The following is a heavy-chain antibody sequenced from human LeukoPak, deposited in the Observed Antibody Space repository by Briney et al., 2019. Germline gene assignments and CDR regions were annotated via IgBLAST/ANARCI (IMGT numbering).Heavy chain of an antibody. D-gene: IGHD4-17*01. J-gene: IGHJ5*02. CDR2: IYYSGST. CDR1: GGAISSYY. CDR3: ARAVYGDNFDP. V-gene: IGHV4-59*01. Sequence: SETLSLTCTVSGGAISSYYWSWIRQPPGKGLEWIGYIYYSGSTNYNPSLKSRVTISVDTSKNQFSLKLSSVTAADTAVYYCARAVYGDNFDPWGQGTLVTVSS.